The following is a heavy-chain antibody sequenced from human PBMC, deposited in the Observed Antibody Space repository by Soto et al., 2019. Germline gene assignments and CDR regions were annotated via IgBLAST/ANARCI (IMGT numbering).Heavy chain of an antibody. CDR3: ARDRYYGDYRDMDV. J-gene: IGHJ6*02. V-gene: IGHV1-3*01. Sequence: GASVKVSCKASGYTFTSYAMHLVRQAPGQRLEWMGWINAGNGNTKYSQKFQGRVTITRDTSASTAYMELSSLRSEDTAVYYCARDRYYGDYRDMDVWGQGTTVTVSS. CDR2: INAGNGNT. CDR1: GYTFTSYA. D-gene: IGHD4-17*01.